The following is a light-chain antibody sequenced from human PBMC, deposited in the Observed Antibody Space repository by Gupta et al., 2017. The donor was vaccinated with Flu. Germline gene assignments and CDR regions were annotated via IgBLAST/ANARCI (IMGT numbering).Light chain of an antibody. V-gene: IGKV3-15*01. CDR2: GIS. Sequence: PATLSVSPGESVTLSCRASRTINSFLAWYQQKPGQAPSLLIHGISTRATGVPARFTGSASGTEFTLTISSLQSEDFAVYYCQQYSNWPLTFGQGTKVEIK. J-gene: IGKJ1*01. CDR1: RTINSF. CDR3: QQYSNWPLT.